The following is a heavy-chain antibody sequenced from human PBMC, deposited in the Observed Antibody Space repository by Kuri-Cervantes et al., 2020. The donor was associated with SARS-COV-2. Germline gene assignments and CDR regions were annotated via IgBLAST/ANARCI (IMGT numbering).Heavy chain of an antibody. CDR1: GGAVSSGSYY. CDR2: IYYSEST. CDR3: ARGPSRSWYDY. J-gene: IGHJ4*02. Sequence: PCTVPGGAVSSGSYYWSWIRQPPGKGLEWIGNIYYSESTNYNPSLKSRVTISVDPSKNQFSLKLSSVTAADMAVYYCARGPSRSWYDYWGQGTLVTVSS. V-gene: IGHV4-61*01. D-gene: IGHD6-13*01.